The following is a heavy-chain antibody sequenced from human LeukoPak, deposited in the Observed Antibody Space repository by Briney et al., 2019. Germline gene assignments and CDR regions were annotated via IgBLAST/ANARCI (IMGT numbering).Heavy chain of an antibody. Sequence: GGSLRLSCAASGFTFSSYAMSWVRQAPGKGLEWVSAISGSGGSTYYADSVKGRFTISRDNSKNTLYLQMNSLRAEDTAVYYCAKDPTTYCSGGSCYVDYWGQGTLVTVSS. J-gene: IGHJ4*02. CDR2: ISGSGGST. D-gene: IGHD2-15*01. CDR3: AKDPTTYCSGGSCYVDY. V-gene: IGHV3-23*01. CDR1: GFTFSSYA.